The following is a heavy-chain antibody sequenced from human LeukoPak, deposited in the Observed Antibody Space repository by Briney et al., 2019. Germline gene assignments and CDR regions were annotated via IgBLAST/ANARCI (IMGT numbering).Heavy chain of an antibody. CDR2: INPSGGTT. J-gene: IGHJ4*02. CDR1: GYTFTSYH. Sequence: ASVKVSCKASGYTFTSYHMHWVRQAPGQGLEWMGIINPSGGTTNYAQKFRGRVTMTRDMSTSTVYMELSSLRSEDTAVYYCARLAQHRYYYDSSDFRYYFDHWGQGTLVTVSS. CDR3: ARLAQHRYYYDSSDFRYYFDH. D-gene: IGHD3-22*01. V-gene: IGHV1-46*01.